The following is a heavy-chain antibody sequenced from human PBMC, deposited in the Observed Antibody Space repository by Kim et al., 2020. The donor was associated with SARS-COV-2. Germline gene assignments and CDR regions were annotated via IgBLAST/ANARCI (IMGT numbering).Heavy chain of an antibody. J-gene: IGHJ1*01. Sequence: GGSLRLSCAASGFTFDDYAMHWVRQAPGKGLEWVSGISWNSGSIGYADSVKGRFTISRDNAKNSLYLQMNSLRAEDTALYYCAKDIGLTGYYYDSSRPGHWGRGTLVTVSA. D-gene: IGHD3-22*01. CDR1: GFTFDDYA. CDR3: AKDIGLTGYYYDSSRPGH. CDR2: ISWNSGSI. V-gene: IGHV3-9*01.